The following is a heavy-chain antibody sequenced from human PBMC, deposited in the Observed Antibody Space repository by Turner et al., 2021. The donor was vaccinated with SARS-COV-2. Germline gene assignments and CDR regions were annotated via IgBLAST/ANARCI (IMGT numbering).Heavy chain of an antibody. Sequence: VQLVQSGAEVKKHGASVKVSCKVSGYTLTELSMHWVRQAPGKWLEWMGGFDPEDGETIYAQKFQGRVTMTEDTSTDTAYMELSSLRSEDTAVYYCATGVAVAGTPSDYYYYYGMDVWGQGTTVTVSS. V-gene: IGHV1-24*01. J-gene: IGHJ6*02. CDR2: FDPEDGET. CDR1: GYTLTELS. D-gene: IGHD6-19*01. CDR3: ATGVAVAGTPSDYYYYYGMDV.